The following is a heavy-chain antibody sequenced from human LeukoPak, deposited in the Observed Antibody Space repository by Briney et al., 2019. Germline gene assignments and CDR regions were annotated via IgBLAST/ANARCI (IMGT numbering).Heavy chain of an antibody. D-gene: IGHD3-10*01. Sequence: PGVPLRLACTAAGLTFGDYWKSWVRQAPGRGLEWLANINQDGSEKSYVDSVKGRFTISRDNAKNSLYLQMNSLRVEDTAVYYCARYYYGTGSYSRARFDPWGQGTQVTVSS. CDR1: GLTFGDYW. CDR2: INQDGSEK. CDR3: ARYYYGTGSYSRARFDP. J-gene: IGHJ5*02. V-gene: IGHV3-7*04.